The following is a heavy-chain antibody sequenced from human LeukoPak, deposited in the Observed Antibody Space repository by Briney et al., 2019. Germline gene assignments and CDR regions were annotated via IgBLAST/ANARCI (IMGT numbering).Heavy chain of an antibody. J-gene: IGHJ4*02. D-gene: IGHD5-24*01. CDR2: INTNTGNP. CDR1: GYTFTSYA. Sequence: ASVKVSCKASGYTFTSYAMNWVRQAPGQGLEWMGWINTNTGNPTYAQGFTGRFVFSLDTSVSTAYLQISSLKAEDTAVYYCARGTRVRDGYPSRFDYWGQGTLVTVSS. CDR3: ARGTRVRDGYPSRFDY. V-gene: IGHV7-4-1*02.